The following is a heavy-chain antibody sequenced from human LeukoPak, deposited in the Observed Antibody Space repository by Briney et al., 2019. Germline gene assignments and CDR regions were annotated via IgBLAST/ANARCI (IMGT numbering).Heavy chain of an antibody. CDR1: GFTFSNYG. CDR3: ARDSGSSWYEGAFDY. CDR2: IWYDGSNK. J-gene: IGHJ4*02. Sequence: GGSLRLSCAASGFTFSNYGMHWVRQASGKGLEWVAVIWYDGSNKYYADSVKGRFTISRDNSKNTLYLQMNSLRAEDTAVYYCARDSGSSWYEGAFDYWGQGTLVTVSS. D-gene: IGHD6-13*01. V-gene: IGHV3-33*01.